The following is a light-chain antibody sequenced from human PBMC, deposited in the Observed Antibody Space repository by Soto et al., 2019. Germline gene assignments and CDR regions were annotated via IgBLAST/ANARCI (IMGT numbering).Light chain of an antibody. CDR3: QTWDTGIRV. Sequence: QPVLTQSPSASASLGASVKLTCTLSSGHSNYDNAWHQQQPEKGPRYLMKLNSDGSHSKGDGLPDRFSGSSSGAERYLTISSLQSEDEAYYYCQTWDTGIRVFGGGTKVTVL. CDR1: SGHSNYD. J-gene: IGLJ2*01. V-gene: IGLV4-69*01. CDR2: LNSDGSH.